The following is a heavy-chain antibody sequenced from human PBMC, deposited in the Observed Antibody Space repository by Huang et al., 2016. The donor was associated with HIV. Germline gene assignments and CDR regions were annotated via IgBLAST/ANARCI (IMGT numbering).Heavy chain of an antibody. CDR3: AKITVPISEGLDAFDV. CDR1: GFFFNGYG. V-gene: IGHV3-30*18. CDR2: LSFDGIYE. Sequence: QVELVESGGGVVQTGRSLRLSCGALGFFFNGYGIHWVRQTPGKGLEWVAFLSFDGIYEYYVDAGKGRFTISRDNSRNTLYLQMNKLRVEDTAMYFCAKITVPISEGLDAFDVWGQGTMVTV. J-gene: IGHJ3*01. D-gene: IGHD4-17*01.